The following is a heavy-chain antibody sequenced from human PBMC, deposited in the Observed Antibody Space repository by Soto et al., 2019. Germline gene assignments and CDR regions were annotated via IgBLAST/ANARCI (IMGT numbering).Heavy chain of an antibody. V-gene: IGHV1-69*01. D-gene: IGHD4-17*01. CDR1: GGTFSSYA. Sequence: QVQLVQSGAEVKKPGSSVKVSCKASGGTFSSYAISWVRQAPGQGLEWMGGIIPIFGTANYAQKFQGRVTITADEYTSTAYMELSSLRSEDTAVYYCARPAYGDYVPYYYYGMDVLGQGTTVTVSS. CDR3: ARPAYGDYVPYYYYGMDV. CDR2: IIPIFGTA. J-gene: IGHJ6*02.